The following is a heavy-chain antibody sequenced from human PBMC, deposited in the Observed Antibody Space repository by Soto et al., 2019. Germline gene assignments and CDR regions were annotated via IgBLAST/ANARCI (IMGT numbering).Heavy chain of an antibody. J-gene: IGHJ5*02. V-gene: IGHV4-30-4*01. D-gene: IGHD3-10*01. CDR2: IYYSGST. CDR3: ARERPARAIYYYGSGVTNWFDP. CDR1: GGSISSGDYY. Sequence: QVQLQESGPGLVKPSQTLSLTCTVSGGSISSGDYYWSWIRQPPGKGLEWIGYIYYSGSTYYKPSLKSRVTISVDTSKNQFSLKLSSVTAADTAVYYCARERPARAIYYYGSGVTNWFDPWGQGTLVTVSS.